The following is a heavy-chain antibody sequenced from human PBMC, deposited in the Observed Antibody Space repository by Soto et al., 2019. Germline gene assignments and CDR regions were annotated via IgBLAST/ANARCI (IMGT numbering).Heavy chain of an antibody. CDR3: ARVPYEPGGFGYFHH. CDR2: NYFSGSA. J-gene: IGHJ1*01. V-gene: IGHV4-31*03. CDR1: GDSISSGGFL. D-gene: IGHD2-8*02. Sequence: QVQLQESGPGLVKPSQTLSLTCSVSGDSISSGGFLWNWIRQHPGKGLEWIGFNYFSGSANYNPSLKSRVTRSLDPSKNEFSLKLSSVTAADTAVYYCARVPYEPGGFGYFHHWGQGTLVIVSS.